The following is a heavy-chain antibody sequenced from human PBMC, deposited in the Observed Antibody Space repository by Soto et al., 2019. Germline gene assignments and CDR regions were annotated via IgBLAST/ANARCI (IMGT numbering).Heavy chain of an antibody. Sequence: SETLSLTCTVSGDSIGGVGYWSWVRQFPGRGLEWIGCISSSGSTYYNPALNNRISLSLDTSQNQFSLKLLPVTAADTAIYYCARSGVTGIVIPSHWFDPWGQGTLVTVSS. CDR1: GDSIGGVGY. CDR3: ARSGVTGIVIPSHWFDP. CDR2: ISSSGST. D-gene: IGHD2-21*02. V-gene: IGHV4-31*03. J-gene: IGHJ5*02.